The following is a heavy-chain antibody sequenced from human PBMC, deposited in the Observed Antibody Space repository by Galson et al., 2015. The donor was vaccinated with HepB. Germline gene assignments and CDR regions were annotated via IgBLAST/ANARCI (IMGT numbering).Heavy chain of an antibody. CDR2: FDPEDGET. CDR3: ATLLSLFDY. D-gene: IGHD1-26*01. J-gene: IGHJ4*02. V-gene: IGHV1-24*01. CDR1: GYTFTGHY. Sequence: SVKVSCKASGYTFTGHYMHWVRQAPGKGLEWMGGFDPEDGETIYAQKFQGRVTMTEDTSTDTAYMELSSLRSEDTAVYYCATLLSLFDYWGQGTLVTVSS.